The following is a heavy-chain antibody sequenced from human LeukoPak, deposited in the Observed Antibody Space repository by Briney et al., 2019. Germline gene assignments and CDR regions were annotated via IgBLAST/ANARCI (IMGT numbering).Heavy chain of an antibody. CDR2: ITYDRITT. CDR3: VKEQSSGNYRTADF. Sequence: GSLSLSCAASGFPLSSCGMHWVRQAPGKGLEWVAVITYDRITTYFDDSVKGRFTISRDTSKSMLYLQMNSLRPEDTAVYYCVKEQSSGNYRTADFWGQGTLVTVSS. V-gene: IGHV3-30*18. D-gene: IGHD3-10*01. CDR1: GFPLSSCG. J-gene: IGHJ4*02.